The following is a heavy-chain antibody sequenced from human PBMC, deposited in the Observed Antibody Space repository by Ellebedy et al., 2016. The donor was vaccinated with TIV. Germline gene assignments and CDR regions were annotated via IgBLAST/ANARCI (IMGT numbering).Heavy chain of an antibody. CDR1: GYTFTSYG. Sequence: ASVKVSCKASGYTFTSYGISWVRQAPGQGLEWMGWISAYNGNTNYAQKLQGRVTMTTDTSTSTAYMELRSLRSEDSAVYYCARESSQGNVGVEAATRHYYYVMDVWGQGTTVTVSS. J-gene: IGHJ6*02. CDR2: ISAYNGNT. V-gene: IGHV1-18*01. D-gene: IGHD2-15*01. CDR3: ARESSQGNVGVEAATRHYYYVMDV.